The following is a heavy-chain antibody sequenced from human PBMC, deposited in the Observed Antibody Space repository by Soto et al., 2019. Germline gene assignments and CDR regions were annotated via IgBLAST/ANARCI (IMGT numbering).Heavy chain of an antibody. V-gene: IGHV4-59*08. J-gene: IGHJ4*02. CDR3: ARQLRGDNDYDRIHYFAY. Sequence: QVQLQESGPGLVKPSESLSLTCTVSGGSISSYYWSWIRQPPGKGLEWIGYIYYSGSTNYNPPLNSQGTTSVATSKTQLSLKRRSVTAADTAVYYWARQLRGDNDYDRIHYFAYSGRGTMVVVSS. CDR1: GGSISSYY. D-gene: IGHD5-12*01. CDR2: IYYSGST.